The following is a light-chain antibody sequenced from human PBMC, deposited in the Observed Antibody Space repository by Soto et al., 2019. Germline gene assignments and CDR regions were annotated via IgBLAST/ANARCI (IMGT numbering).Light chain of an antibody. CDR1: QSVSRNF. J-gene: IGKJ1*01. CDR2: GAS. V-gene: IGKV3-20*01. CDR3: QQYGTSPWT. Sequence: EIVLTQSPGTLSLPPGERATLSCRASQSVSRNFLAWYQQKPGQAPRLLIYGASSRATGIPDRFSGSGSGTDFTLTISRLEPEDFAVYYCQQYGTSPWTFGQGTKVDI.